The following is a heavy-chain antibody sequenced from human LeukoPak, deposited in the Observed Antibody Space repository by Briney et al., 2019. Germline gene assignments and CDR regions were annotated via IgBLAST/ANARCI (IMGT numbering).Heavy chain of an antibody. V-gene: IGHV1-2*02. CDR2: INPNSGGT. Sequence: ASVKVSCKSSGHTFTGYYMHWVRQAPGQGLEWMGWINPNSGGTNYAQKFQGRVTMTRDTSISTAYMELSRLRSDDTAVYYCARGTTLSNIVVVPAATEYFQHWGQGTLVTVSS. D-gene: IGHD2-2*01. CDR1: GHTFTGYY. CDR3: ARGTTLSNIVVVPAATEYFQH. J-gene: IGHJ1*01.